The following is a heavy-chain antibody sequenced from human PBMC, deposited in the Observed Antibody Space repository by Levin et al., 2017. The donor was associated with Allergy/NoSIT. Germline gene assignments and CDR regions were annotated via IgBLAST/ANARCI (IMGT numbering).Heavy chain of an antibody. CDR1: GFTFSSYS. Sequence: GGSLRLSCAASGFTFSSYSMNWVRQAPGKGLEWVSYISSSSSTIYYADSVKGRFTISRDNAKNSLYLQMNSLRAEDTAVYYCAREGAYDYVWGSYGWFDPWGQGTLVTVSS. CDR3: AREGAYDYVWGSYGWFDP. CDR2: ISSSSSTI. D-gene: IGHD3-16*01. V-gene: IGHV3-48*01. J-gene: IGHJ5*02.